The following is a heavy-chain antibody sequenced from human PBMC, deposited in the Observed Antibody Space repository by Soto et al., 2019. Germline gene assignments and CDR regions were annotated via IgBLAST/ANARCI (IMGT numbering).Heavy chain of an antibody. D-gene: IGHD3-10*01. J-gene: IGHJ4*02. V-gene: IGHV1-69*02. CDR3: ATSYGSGYRAFDY. CDR1: GDTFAFYS. CDR2: INPILSMS. Sequence: QVQLVQSGAEVKRPGSSVKVSCKASGDTFAFYSINWVRQAPGLGLEWMGRINPILSMSNYAQRFQGRVTMTADESTSTAYMVLNSLRSEDTGMYYCATSYGSGYRAFDYWGQGALVTVSS.